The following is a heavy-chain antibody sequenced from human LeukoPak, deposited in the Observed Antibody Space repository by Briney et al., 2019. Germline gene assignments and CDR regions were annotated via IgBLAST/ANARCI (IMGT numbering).Heavy chain of an antibody. Sequence: GESLKISCKGSGYSFTSYWIGWVRQMPGKGLEWMGIIYPGDSDTRYSPSFQGQVTISADKSISTAYLQWSSLKASDTAMYYCAKIHSSSWYYFDYWGQGTLVTVSS. J-gene: IGHJ4*02. CDR2: IYPGDSDT. CDR3: AKIHSSSWYYFDY. CDR1: GYSFTSYW. D-gene: IGHD6-13*01. V-gene: IGHV5-51*01.